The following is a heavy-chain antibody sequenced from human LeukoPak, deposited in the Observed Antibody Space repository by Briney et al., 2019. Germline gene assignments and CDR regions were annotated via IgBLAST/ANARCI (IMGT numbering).Heavy chain of an antibody. CDR2: IIPIFGTA. CDR3: ARDRKGYCSGGSCPTWFDP. Sequence: GSSVKVSCKASGGTFSSYAISWVRQAPGQGLEWMGGIIPIFGTANYAQKLQGRVTITADESTSTAYMELSSLRSEDTAVYYCARDRKGYCSGGSCPTWFDPWGQGTLVTVSS. D-gene: IGHD2-15*01. J-gene: IGHJ5*02. V-gene: IGHV1-69*01. CDR1: GGTFSSYA.